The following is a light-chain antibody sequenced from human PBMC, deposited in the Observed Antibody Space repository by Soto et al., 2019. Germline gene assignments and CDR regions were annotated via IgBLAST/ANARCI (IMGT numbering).Light chain of an antibody. J-gene: IGKJ1*01. CDR2: KAS. V-gene: IGKV1-5*03. Sequence: DIQMTQSPSTLSASVGDRVTITCRASQSITSWLAWYQKKPGKAPKLLIYKASSLVSGVPSRFSGSGSGTEFTLTISRLEPDDFATYCCQHYYSYPWTFGHGTKVEIK. CDR3: QHYYSYPWT. CDR1: QSITSW.